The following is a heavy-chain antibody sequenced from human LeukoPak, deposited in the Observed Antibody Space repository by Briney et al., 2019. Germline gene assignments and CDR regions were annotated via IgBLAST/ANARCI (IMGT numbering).Heavy chain of an antibody. J-gene: IGHJ4*02. CDR3: ARARSYSSPLDY. CDR1: GFTFSSYA. D-gene: IGHD6-13*01. V-gene: IGHV3-23*01. CDR2: ISGSGGST. Sequence: GGSLRLSCAASGFTFSSYAMSWVRQAPGKGLEWVSAISGSGGSTYYADSVKGRFTISRDNSKNTLYLQMDSLRTEDTALYYCARARSYSSPLDYWGQGTLLTVSS.